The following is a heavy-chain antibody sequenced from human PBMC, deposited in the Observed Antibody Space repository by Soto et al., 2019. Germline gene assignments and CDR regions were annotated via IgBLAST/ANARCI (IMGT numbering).Heavy chain of an antibody. CDR1: GFTFGDYA. D-gene: IGHD2-2*01. Sequence: PGGSLRLSCTASGFTFGDYAMSWVRQAPGKGLEWVGFIRSKAYGGTTEYAASVKGRFTISRDDSKSIAYLQMNSLKTEDTAVYYCTRDKRSDIVVVPAAKRYYYGMDVWGQGTTVTVSS. J-gene: IGHJ6*02. CDR3: TRDKRSDIVVVPAAKRYYYGMDV. V-gene: IGHV3-49*04. CDR2: IRSKAYGGTT.